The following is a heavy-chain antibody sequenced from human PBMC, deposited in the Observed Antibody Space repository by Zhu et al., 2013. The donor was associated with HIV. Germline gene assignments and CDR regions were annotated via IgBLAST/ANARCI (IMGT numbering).Heavy chain of an antibody. CDR3: AREEVVVPAANKFNYYYYYGMDV. Sequence: EVQLVESGGGLVKPGGSLRLSCAASGFTFSSYSMNWVRQAPGKGLEWVSPISSSSSYIYYADSVKGRFTISRDNAKNSLYLQMNSLRAEDTAVYYCAREEVVVPAANKFNYYYYYGMDVWGQGTTVTVSS. CDR1: GFTFSSYS. V-gene: IGHV3-21*01. D-gene: IGHD2-2*01. J-gene: IGHJ6*02. CDR2: ISSSSSYI.